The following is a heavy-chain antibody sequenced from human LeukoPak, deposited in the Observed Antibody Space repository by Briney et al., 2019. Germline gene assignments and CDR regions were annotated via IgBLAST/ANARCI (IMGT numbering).Heavy chain of an antibody. V-gene: IGHV3-53*01. CDR3: ARMEYSSSSGGLDY. J-gene: IGHJ4*02. CDR2: IYSGGST. CDR1: GFTVSSNY. D-gene: IGHD6-6*01. Sequence: GGSLRLSCAASGFTVSSNYMSWVHQAPGKGLEWVSVIYSGGSTYYADSVKGRFTISRDNSKNTLYLQMNSLRAEDTAVYYCARMEYSSSSGGLDYWGQGTLVTVSS.